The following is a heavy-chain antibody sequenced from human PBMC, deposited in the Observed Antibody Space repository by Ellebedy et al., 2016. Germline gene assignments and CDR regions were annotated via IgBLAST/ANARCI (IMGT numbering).Heavy chain of an antibody. Sequence: SGPTLVKPTETLTLTCTVSRFSLSLRGVGVGWIRQPPGKALEWLAFIYWDDDQRYSPPLRNRLTITKDTSKKEVVLTMTNLDPLDTATYYCAYRPPEHFGSSNYYFFEYWGQGALVTVSS. V-gene: IGHV2-5*02. J-gene: IGHJ4*02. D-gene: IGHD3-10*01. CDR1: RFSLSLRGVG. CDR2: IYWDDDQ. CDR3: AYRPPEHFGSSNYYFFEY.